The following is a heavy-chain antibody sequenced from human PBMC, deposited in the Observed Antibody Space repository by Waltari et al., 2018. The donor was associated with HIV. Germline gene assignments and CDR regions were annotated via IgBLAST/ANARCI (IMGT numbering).Heavy chain of an antibody. V-gene: IGHV3-9*01. J-gene: IGHJ4*02. Sequence: EVQLVESGGGLVQPGRSLRLSCAASGFTFDDYAMHWVRPAPGKGLEWVSGISWNSGSIGYADSVKGRFTISRDNAKNSLYLQMNNLRAEDTALYYCAKDIGQIVGAPFDYWGQGTLVTVSS. D-gene: IGHD1-26*01. CDR2: ISWNSGSI. CDR1: GFTFDDYA. CDR3: AKDIGQIVGAPFDY.